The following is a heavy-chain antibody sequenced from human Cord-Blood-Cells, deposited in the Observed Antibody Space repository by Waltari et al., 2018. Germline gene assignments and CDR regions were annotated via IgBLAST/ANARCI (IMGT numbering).Heavy chain of an antibody. J-gene: IGHJ4*02. D-gene: IGHD3-10*01. CDR3: ARDYYGSGSYFDY. CDR1: GFTFSSYA. CDR2: ISYDGSNK. Sequence: QVQLVESGGGVVQPGRSLRLSCAASGFTFSSYAMHWVRQVPGKGLGWGAVISYDGSNKYYADSVKGRFTISRDNSKNTLYLQMNSLRAEDTAVYYCARDYYGSGSYFDYWGQGTLVTVSS. V-gene: IGHV3-30*04.